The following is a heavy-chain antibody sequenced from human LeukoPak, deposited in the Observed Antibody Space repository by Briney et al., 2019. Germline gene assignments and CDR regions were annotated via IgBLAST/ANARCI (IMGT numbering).Heavy chain of an antibody. V-gene: IGHV3-21*01. CDR3: ARAYSGYDLPTW. D-gene: IGHD5-12*01. J-gene: IGHJ4*02. Sequence: GGSLRLSCAASGFTFSSYSMNWVRQAPGKGLEWVSSISSSSSYIYHADSVKGRFTISRDNAKNSLYLQMNSLRAEDTAVYYCARAYSGYDLPTWWGQGTLVTVSS. CDR1: GFTFSSYS. CDR2: ISSSSSYI.